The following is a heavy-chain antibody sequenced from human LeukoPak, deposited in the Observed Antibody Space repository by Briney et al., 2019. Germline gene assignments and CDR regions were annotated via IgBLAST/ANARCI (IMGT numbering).Heavy chain of an antibody. V-gene: IGHV4-34*01. D-gene: IGHD2-2*01. CDR2: INHSGST. Sequence: SETLSLTCAVYGGSFSGYYWSWIRQPPGKGLEWIGEINHSGSTNYNPSLKSRVTISVDTSKNQFSLKLSSETAADTAVYYCARGVWVVVVPAAAPYFDYWGQGTLVTVSS. CDR1: GGSFSGYY. J-gene: IGHJ4*02. CDR3: ARGVWVVVVPAAAPYFDY.